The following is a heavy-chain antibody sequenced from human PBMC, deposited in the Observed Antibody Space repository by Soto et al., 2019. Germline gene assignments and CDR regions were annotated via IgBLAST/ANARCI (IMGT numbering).Heavy chain of an antibody. CDR1: GYTFTSYA. D-gene: IGHD5-12*01. V-gene: IGHV1-3*01. CDR3: ARERDGSGYLKKNWFDP. CDR2: INAGNGNT. J-gene: IGHJ5*02. Sequence: ASVKVCCKASGYTFTSYAMHWVRQAPGQRLEWMGWINAGNGNTKYSQKFQGRVTITRDTSASTAYMELSSLRSEDTAVYYCARERDGSGYLKKNWFDPWGQGTLVTVSS.